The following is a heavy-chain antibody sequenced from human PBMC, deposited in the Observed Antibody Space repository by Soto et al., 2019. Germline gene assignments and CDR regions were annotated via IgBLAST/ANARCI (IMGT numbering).Heavy chain of an antibody. CDR3: ARYFRGSGRYFFDY. Sequence: EVQLVESGGGLVQPGGSLRLSCVASGFTFITSFMGWVRQAPGKGLEWVANINQDGGGTYYVDSVEGRFTISRDNAKDSLHLQMNSLRGEDTAVYYCARYFRGSGRYFFDYWGQGTLVTVSS. J-gene: IGHJ4*02. CDR1: GFTFITSF. CDR2: INQDGGGT. D-gene: IGHD6-19*01. V-gene: IGHV3-7*03.